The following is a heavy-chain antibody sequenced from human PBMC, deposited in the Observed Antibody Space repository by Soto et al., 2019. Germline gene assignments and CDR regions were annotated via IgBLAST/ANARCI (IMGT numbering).Heavy chain of an antibody. J-gene: IGHJ4*02. Sequence: QVQLVESRGGVVKPGTSLRLSCAASWFLFSRFGMHWVRQAPGKGLEWVAVIVNHGGRKDYADSVRGRFTLSRDNSRNTLFLEMSSLRVEDTAIYYCARDDEYDDTGLDYWGQGTLVTVSS. V-gene: IGHV3-33*01. D-gene: IGHD1-1*01. CDR2: IVNHGGRK. CDR3: ARDDEYDDTGLDY. CDR1: WFLFSRFG.